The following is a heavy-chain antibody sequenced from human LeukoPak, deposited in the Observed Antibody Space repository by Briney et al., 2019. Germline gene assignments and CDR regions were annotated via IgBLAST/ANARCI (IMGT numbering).Heavy chain of an antibody. D-gene: IGHD3-10*01. CDR1: GFTFSSYS. CDR3: ASYGGDATPFDY. Sequence: PGGSLRLSCAASGFTFSSYSMNWARQAPGKGLEWVSSISSSSSYIYYADSVKGRFTISRDNAKNSLYLQMNSLRAEDTAVYYCASYGGDATPFDYWGQGTLVTVSS. V-gene: IGHV3-21*01. CDR2: ISSSSSYI. J-gene: IGHJ4*02.